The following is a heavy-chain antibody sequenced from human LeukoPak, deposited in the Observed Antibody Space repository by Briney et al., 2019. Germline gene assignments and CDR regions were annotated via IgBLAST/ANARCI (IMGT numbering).Heavy chain of an antibody. V-gene: IGHV3-23*01. D-gene: IGHD2-21*01. CDR1: GFTFSTYT. CDR2: ISDSGAYT. J-gene: IGHJ5*02. Sequence: GGSLRLSCAAAGFTFSTYTMSWDRQAPGKGLQWVSAISDSGAYTYYADSVKGRFTISRDNSKNTLYLQMRSLRADDTAVYYCAKKTCSGGACYSALWFDPWGQGTLVSASS. CDR3: AKKTCSGGACYSALWFDP.